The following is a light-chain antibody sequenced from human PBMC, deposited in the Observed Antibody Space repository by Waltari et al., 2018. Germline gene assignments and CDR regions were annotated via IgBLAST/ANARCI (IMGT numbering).Light chain of an antibody. CDR1: RDIRNY. Sequence: DIQLTQSPSFLSASVGDRVTFTCRASRDIRNYLAWYRQKSGKAPKLLIFAASTLQSGVPSRVSGSGSGTEFTRTISSLQPEDLATYYCQQPPGTFGGGTKVEIK. V-gene: IGKV1-9*01. J-gene: IGKJ4*01. CDR3: QQPPGT. CDR2: AAS.